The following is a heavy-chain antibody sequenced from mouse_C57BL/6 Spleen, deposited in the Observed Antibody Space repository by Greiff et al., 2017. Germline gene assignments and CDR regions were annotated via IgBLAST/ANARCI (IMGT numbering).Heavy chain of an antibody. D-gene: IGHD1-1*01. Sequence: VQLQQSGAELARPGASVKMSCKASGYTFTSYTMHWVKQRPGQGLEWIGYINPSSGYTKYNQKFKDKATLTADKSSSTAYMQLSSLTSEDSAVYYCGSGDYYGSSFAYWGQGTLVTVSA. V-gene: IGHV1-4*01. CDR3: GSGDYYGSSFAY. CDR1: GYTFTSYT. J-gene: IGHJ3*01. CDR2: INPSSGYT.